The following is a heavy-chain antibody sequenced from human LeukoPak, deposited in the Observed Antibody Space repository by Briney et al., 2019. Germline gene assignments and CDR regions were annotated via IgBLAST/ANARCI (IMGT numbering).Heavy chain of an antibody. D-gene: IGHD1-26*01. V-gene: IGHV3-7*01. CDR2: IKQDGSEK. J-gene: IGHJ4*02. CDR1: GFTFSSYW. CDR3: CGSYSPFDY. Sequence: PGGSLRLSCAASGFTFSSYWMSWVRQAPGKGLEWVANIKQDGSEKYYVDSVKVRSPISRDNAKNSLYLQMNSLRAEDTAVYYCCGSYSPFDYWGQGTLVTVSS.